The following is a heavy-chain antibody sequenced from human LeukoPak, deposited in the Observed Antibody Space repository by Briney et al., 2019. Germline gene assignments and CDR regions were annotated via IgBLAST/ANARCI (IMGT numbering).Heavy chain of an antibody. CDR1: GYTLTELS. CDR3: ATGDSSRYSSYYFDY. J-gene: IGHJ4*02. V-gene: IGHV1-24*01. Sequence: ASVTVSCKVSGYTLTELSMHWVRQAPGKGLEWMGGFDPEDGETIYAQKFQGRVTMTEDTSTDTAYMELSSLRSEDTAVYYCATGDSSRYSSYYFDYWGQGTLVTVSS. CDR2: FDPEDGET. D-gene: IGHD3-22*01.